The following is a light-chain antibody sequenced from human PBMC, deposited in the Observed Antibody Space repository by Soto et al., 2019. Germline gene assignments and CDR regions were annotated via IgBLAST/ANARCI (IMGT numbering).Light chain of an antibody. CDR1: VSDIATFNY. CDR2: QVT. Sequence: QSLLAQPSSMSGSPGQSITISCTGSVSDIATFNYVSWYQQYPGKAPKLLIYQVTSRASGVSHRFSGSKSGNTAALTISGLQPEDEAEYYCNSYSSTSFYVFGTGTKVNV. V-gene: IGLV2-14*01. CDR3: NSYSSTSFYV. J-gene: IGLJ1*01.